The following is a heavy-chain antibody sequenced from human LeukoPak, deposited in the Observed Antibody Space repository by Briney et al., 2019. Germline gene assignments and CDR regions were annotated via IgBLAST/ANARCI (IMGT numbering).Heavy chain of an antibody. Sequence: PGGSLRLSCAASGFTFSSYGMHWVRQAPGKGLEWVAVIWYDGSNKYYADSVKGRFTISRDSSKNTLFLHMNTLRAEDTAIYYCAKDRTVGASYWYFDLWGRGTLVTVS. J-gene: IGHJ2*01. CDR3: AKDRTVGASYWYFDL. CDR2: IWYDGSNK. D-gene: IGHD1-26*01. CDR1: GFTFSSYG. V-gene: IGHV3-33*06.